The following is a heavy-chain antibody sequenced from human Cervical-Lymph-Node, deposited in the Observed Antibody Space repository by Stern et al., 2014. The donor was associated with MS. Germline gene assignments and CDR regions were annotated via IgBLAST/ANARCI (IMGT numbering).Heavy chain of an antibody. J-gene: IGHJ6*02. V-gene: IGHV1-69*01. CDR3: ASSQWLVRPGYYYGMDV. D-gene: IGHD6-19*01. CDR1: GSTFSSYA. Sequence: VQLVESGAEVKKHGSSGKVSCKASGSTFSSYAISWVRKAPGQGLEWMGGSIPLFGTAKYAQNVQGRVKITSDEPTSQDTMELSSLRSEDTAVYYCASSQWLVRPGYYYGMDVWGQGTTVTVSS. CDR2: SIPLFGTA.